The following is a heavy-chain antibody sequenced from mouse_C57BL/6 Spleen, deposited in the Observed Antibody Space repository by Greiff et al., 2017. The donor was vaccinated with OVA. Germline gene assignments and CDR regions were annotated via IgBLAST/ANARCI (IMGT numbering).Heavy chain of an antibody. J-gene: IGHJ4*01. V-gene: IGHV1-69*01. CDR3: ARSDGYDGYYAMDY. CDR1: GYTFTSYW. CDR2: IDPSDSYT. D-gene: IGHD2-2*01. Sequence: QVQLQQPGAELVMPGASVKLSCKASGYTFTSYWMHWVKQRPGHGLEWIGEIDPSDSYTNYNQKFKGKSTLTVDKSSSTAYMQLSSLTSEDSAVYYCARSDGYDGYYAMDYWGQGTSVTVSS.